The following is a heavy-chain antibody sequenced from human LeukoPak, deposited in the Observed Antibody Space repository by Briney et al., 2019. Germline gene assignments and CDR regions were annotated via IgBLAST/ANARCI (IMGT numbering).Heavy chain of an antibody. D-gene: IGHD1-26*01. V-gene: IGHV3-33*01. J-gene: IGHJ4*02. CDR1: GFNFSSYG. CDR3: ARGMLPTIVGAYYFDY. Sequence: GGSLRLSCAASGFNFSSYGMHWVRQAPGKGLEWVAVIWYDGSNKYYADSVKGRFTISRDNSKNTLYLQMNSLRAEDTAVYYCARGMLPTIVGAYYFDYWGQGTLVTVSS. CDR2: IWYDGSNK.